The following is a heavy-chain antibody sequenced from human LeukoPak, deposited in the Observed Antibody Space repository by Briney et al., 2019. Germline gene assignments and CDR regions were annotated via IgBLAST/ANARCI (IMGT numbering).Heavy chain of an antibody. CDR1: GFIFSDYA. D-gene: IGHD6-13*01. J-gene: IGHJ6*02. CDR2: ISGGDVGT. V-gene: IGHV3-23*01. CDR3: ARDLRGIAAAGTHYYYGMDV. Sequence: GGSLRLSCAASGFIFSDYAMSWVRQAPGKGLEWVSAISGGDVGTFYADSVRGRFTISRDNSNNTLYLQMNSLRAEDTAVYYCARDLRGIAAAGTHYYYGMDVWGQGTTVTVSS.